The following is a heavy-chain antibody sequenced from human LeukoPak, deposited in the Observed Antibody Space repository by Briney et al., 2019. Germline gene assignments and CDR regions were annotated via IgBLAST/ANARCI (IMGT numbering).Heavy chain of an antibody. CDR2: IRRDGSDR. J-gene: IGHJ3*02. Sequence: PGGSLRLSCIPSGFTFRNYDMHWVRQAPGKGLEWVAFIRRDGSDRFHADSVKGRFTISRDNSRNTLYLQMNSLRAEDTAVYYCARDRVGATNDAFDIWGQGTMVTVSS. CDR1: GFTFRNYD. CDR3: ARDRVGATNDAFDI. V-gene: IGHV3-30*02. D-gene: IGHD1-26*01.